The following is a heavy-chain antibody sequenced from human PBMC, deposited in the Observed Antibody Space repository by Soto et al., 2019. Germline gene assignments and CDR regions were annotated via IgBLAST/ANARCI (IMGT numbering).Heavy chain of an antibody. CDR3: ARQGSNGAYYYYGMDV. CDR1: GYRFSSYW. V-gene: IGHV5-51*01. D-gene: IGHD2-8*01. CDR2: IYPGDSDT. Sequence: GESLKISCKGSGYRFSSYWIAWVRQMPGKGLEWMGIIYPGDSDTRYSPSFQGQVTMSVDKSNDTAYLHWSSLKASDTAMYYCARQGSNGAYYYYGMDVWGQGTTVTVSS. J-gene: IGHJ6*02.